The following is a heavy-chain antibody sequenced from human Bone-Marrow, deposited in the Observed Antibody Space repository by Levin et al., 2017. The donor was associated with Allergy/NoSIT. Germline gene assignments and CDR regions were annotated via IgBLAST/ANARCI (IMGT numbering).Heavy chain of an antibody. CDR2: ISGGGGST. V-gene: IGHV3-23*01. CDR3: AKAHIVVIPAAITSFDY. Sequence: GGSLRLSCAASGFSFSSYAMSWVRQAPGKGLEWVSAISGGGGSTYYADAGKGRFTISRDNSKNTLYLQMNSLRVEDTALYYCAKAHIVVIPAAITSFDYWGQGTLVTVSS. CDR1: GFSFSSYA. D-gene: IGHD2-2*01. J-gene: IGHJ4*02.